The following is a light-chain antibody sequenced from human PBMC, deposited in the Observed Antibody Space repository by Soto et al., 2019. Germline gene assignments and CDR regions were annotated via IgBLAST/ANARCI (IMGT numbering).Light chain of an antibody. J-gene: IGLJ2*01. CDR1: SSDVGGYNY. CDR3: CSNAGSYSFAV. CDR2: DVS. Sequence: QSALTQPRSVSGSPGQSVTISCTGTSSDVGGYNYVSWYQQHPGKAPKLMIYDVSKRPSGVPDRFSGSKSGNTASLTISGLQAEDEADYYCCSNAGSYSFAVFGGGTKLTVL. V-gene: IGLV2-11*01.